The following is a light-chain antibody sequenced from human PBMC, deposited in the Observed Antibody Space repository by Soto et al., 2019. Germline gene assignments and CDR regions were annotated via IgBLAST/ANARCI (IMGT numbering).Light chain of an antibody. J-gene: IGLJ3*02. CDR3: DSYTRSNTRV. Sequence: QSALTQPASVSGSPGQSITISCTGASHYVGGYLYITWYQQHPGKSPKLMIYDVSNRPSGISNRLSGSKSGNTDSLTISGLQADDEADYYFDSYTRSNTRVLGVGTKLNVL. V-gene: IGLV2-14*03. CDR2: DVS. CDR1: SHYVGGYLY.